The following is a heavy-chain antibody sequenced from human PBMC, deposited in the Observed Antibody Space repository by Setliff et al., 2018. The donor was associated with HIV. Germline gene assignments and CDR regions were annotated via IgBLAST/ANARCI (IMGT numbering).Heavy chain of an antibody. CDR3: ARVPSAGVRGRPDLYHWFDP. D-gene: IGHD3-3*01. J-gene: IGHJ5*02. Sequence: SETLSLTCNLSGDSIRSQFWTWIRQTPGKGLEWIASIETTGTVNYSPSLKSRVSISVDPSRSQFSLTLRSVTAADPAVYYCARVPSAGVRGRPDLYHWFDPWGRGTLVTVSS. CDR1: GDSIRSQF. CDR2: IETTGTV. V-gene: IGHV4-4*08.